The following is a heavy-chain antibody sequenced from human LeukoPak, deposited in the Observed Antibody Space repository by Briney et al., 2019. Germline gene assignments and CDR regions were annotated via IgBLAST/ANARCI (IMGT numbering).Heavy chain of an antibody. V-gene: IGHV1-18*01. CDR1: GYTFTSYG. CDR2: ISAYNGNT. J-gene: IGHJ4*02. CDR3: ARDYPPLGCSSTSCYGGGFDY. Sequence: ASVKVSCKASGYTFTSYGISWVRQAPGQGLEWMGWISAYNGNTNYAQKLQGRVTMTTDTSTSTAYMELRSLRSDDTAVYYCARDYPPLGCSSTSCYGGGFDYWGQGTLVTVSS. D-gene: IGHD2-2*01.